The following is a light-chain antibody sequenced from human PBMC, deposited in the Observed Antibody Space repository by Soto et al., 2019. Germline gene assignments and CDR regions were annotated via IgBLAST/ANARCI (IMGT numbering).Light chain of an antibody. J-gene: IGLJ1*01. CDR2: EVS. V-gene: IGLV2-8*01. CDR1: SSDVAGYNY. CDR3: TSYAGSNNYV. Sequence: QSVLTQPPSASGSPGQSVTISCTGTSSDVAGYNYVSWYQHHPGKAPKLMIYEVSKRPSGVPDRFSGSKSGNTASLTVSGLQAEDAADYYCTSYAGSNNYVFGTGTKVTVL.